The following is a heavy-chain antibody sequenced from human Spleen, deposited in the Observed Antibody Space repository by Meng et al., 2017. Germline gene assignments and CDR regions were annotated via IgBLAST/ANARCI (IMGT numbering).Heavy chain of an antibody. CDR2: INAVFGTT. Sequence: SVKVSCKALGGIFSNYVIGWVRQAPGQGLEWMGGINAVFGTTNYAQKFQGRVTITTDESTSTVYMELRSLKSDDTAMYYCARDVFPYDSSGYLALHIWGQGTMVTVSS. V-gene: IGHV1-69*05. D-gene: IGHD3-22*01. CDR3: ARDVFPYDSSGYLALHI. CDR1: GGIFSNYV. J-gene: IGHJ3*02.